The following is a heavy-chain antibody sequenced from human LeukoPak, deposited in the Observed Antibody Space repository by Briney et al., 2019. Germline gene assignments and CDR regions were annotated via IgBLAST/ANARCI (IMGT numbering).Heavy chain of an antibody. V-gene: IGHV3-33*01. CDR1: GFTFSSYG. CDR3: TREGGSGYPFDS. CDR2: IWYDGSNK. J-gene: IGHJ4*02. D-gene: IGHD3-22*01. Sequence: GGSLRLSCAASGFTFSSYGMHWVRQAPGKGLEWVAVIWYDGSNKYYADSVKGRFTISRDNSKNTLYLQMNSLRAEDTAVYYCTREGGSGYPFDSWGQGTLVTVSS.